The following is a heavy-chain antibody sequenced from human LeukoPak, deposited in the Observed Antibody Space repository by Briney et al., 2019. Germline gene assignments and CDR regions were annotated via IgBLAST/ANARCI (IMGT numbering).Heavy chain of an antibody. D-gene: IGHD1-26*01. Sequence: GGSLRLSCAASGFTFSSNYMSWVRQAPGKGLEWVSVIYSGGSTYYSDSLKGRFTISRDNSKNTLYLQMNSLIAEDTAVYYCARGQWKIPYYFDYWGQGTLVTVSS. CDR1: GFTFSSNY. V-gene: IGHV3-53*01. CDR2: IYSGGST. J-gene: IGHJ4*02. CDR3: ARGQWKIPYYFDY.